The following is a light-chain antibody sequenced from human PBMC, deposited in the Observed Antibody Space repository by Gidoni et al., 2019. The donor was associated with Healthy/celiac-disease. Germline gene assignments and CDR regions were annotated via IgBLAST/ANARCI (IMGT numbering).Light chain of an antibody. CDR1: QSVSSD. CDR3: QQRSNWLT. J-gene: IGKJ4*01. Sequence: ELALTQSAATLPLSPGETATLPGRASQSVSSDLAWYQQQPGQAPRLLIYDTSNRATGIPARFSGSGSGTYFTLTIISLEPEDFAVYYCQQRSNWLTFGGGTKVEIK. V-gene: IGKV3-11*01. CDR2: DTS.